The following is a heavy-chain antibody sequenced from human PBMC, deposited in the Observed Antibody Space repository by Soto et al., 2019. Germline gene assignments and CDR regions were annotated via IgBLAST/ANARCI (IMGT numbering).Heavy chain of an antibody. D-gene: IGHD3-10*02. CDR2: IYSGGST. V-gene: IGHV3-66*01. Sequence: GGSLRLSCAASGFTVSSNYMSWVRQAPGKGLEWVSVIYSGGSTYYADSVKGRFTISRDNSKNTLYLQMNSLRAEDTAVYYCARCSGSYPDYYYYMDVWGKGTTVTVSS. CDR3: ARCSGSYPDYYYYMDV. CDR1: GFTVSSNY. J-gene: IGHJ6*03.